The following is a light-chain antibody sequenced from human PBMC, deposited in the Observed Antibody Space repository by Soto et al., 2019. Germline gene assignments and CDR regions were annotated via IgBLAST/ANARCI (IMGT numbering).Light chain of an antibody. V-gene: IGKV3-20*01. J-gene: IGKJ1*01. Sequence: IILTHSPGTLSLSLGERATLSCSASQSVSSSYLAWYQQKPGQAPRLLIYGASSRAPGIPDRFSGSGSGTDFTLTISRLEPEDFAVYYCQQYESPLTWTFGQGTKVDIK. CDR1: QSVSSSY. CDR2: GAS. CDR3: QQYESPLTWT.